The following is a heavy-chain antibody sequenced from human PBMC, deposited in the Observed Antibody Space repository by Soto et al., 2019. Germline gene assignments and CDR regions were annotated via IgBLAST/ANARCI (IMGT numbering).Heavy chain of an antibody. CDR1: GGTFSGYA. D-gene: IGHD3-22*01. J-gene: IGHJ4*02. CDR3: ARGDSTYYYDSSGYYNDY. CDR2: SIPIFGTP. V-gene: IGHV1-69*13. Sequence: GASVKVSCKASGGTFSGYAITWVRQAPGQGLEWMGGSIPIFGTPNYAQQFQGRVTITADESTSTTYMELSSLRSEDTAVYYCARGDSTYYYDSSGYYNDYWGQGTPVTVYS.